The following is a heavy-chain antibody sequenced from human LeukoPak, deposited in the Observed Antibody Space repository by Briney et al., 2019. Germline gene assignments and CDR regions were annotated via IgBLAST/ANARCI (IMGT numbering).Heavy chain of an antibody. CDR3: ARDPYPGDYYFDY. D-gene: IGHD7-27*01. CDR2: MNPNSGNT. J-gene: IGHJ4*02. V-gene: IGHV1-8*01. CDR1: GYTFTSYD. Sequence: ASVKVSCKASGYTFTSYDINWVRQATGQGLEWMGWMNPNSGNTGYAQKFQGRVTMTRDTSTSTVYMELSSLRSEDTAVYYCARDPYPGDYYFDYWGQGTLVTVSS.